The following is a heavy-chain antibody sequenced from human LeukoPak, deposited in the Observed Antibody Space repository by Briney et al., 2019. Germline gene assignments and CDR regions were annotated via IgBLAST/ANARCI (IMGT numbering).Heavy chain of an antibody. V-gene: IGHV3-30*02. D-gene: IGHD5-18*01. CDR1: GFTFSSYD. CDR2: IRYDGSIK. CDR3: AKGLGRYNYGYYFDY. Sequence: GGSLRLSCAASGFTFSSYDIHWVRQAPGKGREGVAFIRYDGSIKYYADSVKGRFTISRDNSKNTLYLQMSSLRAEDTAVFYCAKGLGRYNYGYYFDYWGQGTLVAVSS. J-gene: IGHJ4*02.